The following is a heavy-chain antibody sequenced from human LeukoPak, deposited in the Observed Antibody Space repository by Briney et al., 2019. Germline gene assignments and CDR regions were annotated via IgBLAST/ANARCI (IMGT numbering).Heavy chain of an antibody. V-gene: IGHV1-2*02. CDR1: GYTFTGYY. J-gene: IGHJ3*02. CDR2: IDPNSGGT. CDR3: ARVDNGDSDAFDI. D-gene: IGHD4-17*01. Sequence: ASVKVSCKASGYTFTGYYMHWVRQAPGQGLEWMGWIDPNSGGTNYAQKFQGRVTMTRNTSISTAYMELSSLRSEDTAVYYCARVDNGDSDAFDIWGQGTMVTVSS.